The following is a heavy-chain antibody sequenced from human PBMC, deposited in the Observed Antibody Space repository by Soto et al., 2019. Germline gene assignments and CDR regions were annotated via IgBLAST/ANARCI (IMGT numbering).Heavy chain of an antibody. D-gene: IGHD2-15*01. CDR1: GFTFSSYA. J-gene: IGHJ6*03. V-gene: IGHV3-23*01. CDR2: ISGSGGST. CDR3: AKFNGSGYYCSGGSCYHYYMDV. Sequence: PGGSLRLSCAASGFTFSSYAMSWVRQAPGKGLEWVSAISGSGGSTYYADSVKGRFTISRDNSKNTLYLQMNSLRAEDTAVYYCAKFNGSGYYCSGGSCYHYYMDVWGKGTTVTVSS.